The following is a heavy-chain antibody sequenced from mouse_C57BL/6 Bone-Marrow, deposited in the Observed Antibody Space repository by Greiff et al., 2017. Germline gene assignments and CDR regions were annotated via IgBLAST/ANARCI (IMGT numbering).Heavy chain of an antibody. CDR2: ISNGGGST. V-gene: IGHV5-12*01. CDR3: ARRGTGYFDY. Sequence: EVKVEESGGGLVQPGGSLKLSCAASGFTFSDYYMYWVRQTPEKRLEWVAYISNGGGSTYYPDTVKGRFTISRDNAKNTLYLQMSRLKSEDTAMYYCARRGTGYFDYWGQGTTLTVSS. D-gene: IGHD3-3*01. CDR1: GFTFSDYY. J-gene: IGHJ2*01.